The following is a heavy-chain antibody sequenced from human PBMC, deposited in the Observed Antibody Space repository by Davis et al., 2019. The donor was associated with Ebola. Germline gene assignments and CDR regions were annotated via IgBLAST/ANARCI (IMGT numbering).Heavy chain of an antibody. J-gene: IGHJ3*02. D-gene: IGHD1-26*01. Sequence: AASVKVSCKASGYNFTEYAMNWVRQAPGQGLEWMGWISSYNGNTAYAQILQGRVTMTTDTSTGTAYMKLRSLRSDDTAVYFCARTSIVGSTTTASDIWGQGTMVTVSS. V-gene: IGHV1-18*01. CDR3: ARTSIVGSTTTASDI. CDR2: ISSYNGNT. CDR1: GYNFTEYA.